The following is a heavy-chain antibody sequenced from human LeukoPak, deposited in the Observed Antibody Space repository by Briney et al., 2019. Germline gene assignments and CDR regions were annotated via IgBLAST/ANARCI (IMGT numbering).Heavy chain of an antibody. CDR3: ARLRQTTMGILYYFDY. V-gene: IGHV4-59*01. J-gene: IGHJ4*02. Sequence: SETLSLTCTVSGGSISSYYWSWIRQPPGKGLEWIGYIYYSGSTNYNPSLKSRVTISVDTSKNQFSLKLSSVTAADTAVYYCARLRQTTMGILYYFDYWGQGTLVTVSS. CDR2: IYYSGST. CDR1: GGSISSYY. D-gene: IGHD5-24*01.